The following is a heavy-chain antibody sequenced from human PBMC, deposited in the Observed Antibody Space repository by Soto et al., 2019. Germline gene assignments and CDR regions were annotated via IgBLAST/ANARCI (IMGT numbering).Heavy chain of an antibody. J-gene: IGHJ5*02. CDR2: IYTSGST. CDR1: GGSISSYY. V-gene: IGHV4-4*07. CDR3: ARGVTMVRANWFDP. D-gene: IGHD3-10*01. Sequence: SETLSLTCTVSGGSISSYYWSWIRQPSGKGLEWIGRIYTSGSTNYNPSLKSRVTMSVDTSKNQFSLKLSSVTAADTAVYYCARGVTMVRANWFDPWGQGTLVTVSS.